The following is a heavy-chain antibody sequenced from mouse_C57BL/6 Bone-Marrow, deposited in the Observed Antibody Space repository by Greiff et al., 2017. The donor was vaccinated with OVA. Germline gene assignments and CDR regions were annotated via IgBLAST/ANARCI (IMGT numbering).Heavy chain of an antibody. D-gene: IGHD2-2*01. CDR1: GYTFTSYW. V-gene: IGHV1-59*01. J-gene: IGHJ3*01. Sequence: VQLQQPGAELVRPGTSVKLSCKASGYTFTSYWMHWVKQRPGQGLEWIGVIDPSDSYTNYNQKFKGKATLTVDTSSSTADMQLSSLTSEDSAVYYCAKAMVPWFAYWGQGTLVTVSA. CDR2: IDPSDSYT. CDR3: AKAMVPWFAY.